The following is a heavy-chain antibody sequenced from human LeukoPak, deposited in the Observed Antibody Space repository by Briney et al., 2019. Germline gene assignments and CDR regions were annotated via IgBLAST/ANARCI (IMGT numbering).Heavy chain of an antibody. CDR2: IKQDGSEK. CDR1: GFTFSSYW. CDR3: AKEGNYYYDSSGYLDY. Sequence: GGSLGLSCAASGFTFSSYWMSWVRQAPGKGLEWVANIKQDGSEKYYVDSVKGRFTISRDNAKNSLYLQMNSLRAEDTAVYYCAKEGNYYYDSSGYLDYWGQGTLVTVSS. D-gene: IGHD3-22*01. V-gene: IGHV3-7*01. J-gene: IGHJ4*02.